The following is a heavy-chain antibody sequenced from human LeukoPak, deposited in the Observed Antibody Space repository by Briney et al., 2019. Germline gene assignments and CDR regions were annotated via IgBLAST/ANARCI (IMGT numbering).Heavy chain of an antibody. CDR2: ISWNSANI. Sequence: SGGSLRLSCAASGFTFNDYAIHWVRQAPGKGLEWVSGISWNSANIGYADSVKGRFTISRDNAKNSLYLQMNSLRAEDTALYYCALISDHYDSSGYLEGYWSQGTLVTVSS. CDR3: ALISDHYDSSGYLEGY. D-gene: IGHD3-22*01. CDR1: GFTFNDYA. J-gene: IGHJ4*02. V-gene: IGHV3-9*01.